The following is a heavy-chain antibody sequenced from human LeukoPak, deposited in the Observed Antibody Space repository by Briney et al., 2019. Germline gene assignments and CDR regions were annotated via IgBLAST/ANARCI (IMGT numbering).Heavy chain of an antibody. CDR1: GYTFTSYY. D-gene: IGHD3-3*02. CDR3: AIHFWF. V-gene: IGHV1-46*01. Sequence: ASVKVSCKASGYTFTSYYMHWVRQAPGQGLEWMGIINPSGGSTSYAQKFQGRVTITADESTSTAYMELSSLRSEDTAVYYCAIHFWFWGQGTLVTVSS. J-gene: IGHJ4*02. CDR2: INPSGGST.